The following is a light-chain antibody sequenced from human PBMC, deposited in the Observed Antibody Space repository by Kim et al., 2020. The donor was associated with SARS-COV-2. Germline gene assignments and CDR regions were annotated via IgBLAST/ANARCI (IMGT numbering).Light chain of an antibody. CDR2: GTS. Sequence: PGERATLSCRASQSVSSSYLAWYQQNPGQAPRLLIYGTSTRATGIPDRFSGSGSGTDFTLTISRLESEDFAVYYCQQYGSSPLTFGGGTKVDIK. V-gene: IGKV3-20*01. J-gene: IGKJ4*01. CDR3: QQYGSSPLT. CDR1: QSVSSSY.